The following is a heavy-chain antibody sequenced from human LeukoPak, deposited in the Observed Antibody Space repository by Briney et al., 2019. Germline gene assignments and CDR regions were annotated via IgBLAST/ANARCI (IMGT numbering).Heavy chain of an antibody. CDR3: AKAVGRYFHGSGSYWDY. D-gene: IGHD3-10*01. Sequence: GGSLRLSCAASGFTFTNYAMSWVRQAPGKGLEWVSAISGSGGDTYYADSVKGRFTISRDNFKNTLYLQMSSLRVEDTALFYCAKAVGRYFHGSGSYWDYWGQGNLVTVSS. J-gene: IGHJ4*02. CDR2: ISGSGGDT. V-gene: IGHV3-23*01. CDR1: GFTFTNYA.